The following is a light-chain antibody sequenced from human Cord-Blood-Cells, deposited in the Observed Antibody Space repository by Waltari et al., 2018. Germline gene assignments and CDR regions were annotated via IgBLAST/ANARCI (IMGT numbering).Light chain of an antibody. V-gene: IGLV2-14*01. Sequence: QSALTQPASVSGSPGQSITISCTGTSSDVGGSNYVSWYQQHPGKAPKPMIYEVSNWPSVVSHRFSGSKSGNTASLTISGRQAEDEADYYCISYTSSSTLYVFGTGTKVTVL. CDR3: ISYTSSSTLYV. CDR1: SSDVGGSNY. CDR2: EVS. J-gene: IGLJ1*01.